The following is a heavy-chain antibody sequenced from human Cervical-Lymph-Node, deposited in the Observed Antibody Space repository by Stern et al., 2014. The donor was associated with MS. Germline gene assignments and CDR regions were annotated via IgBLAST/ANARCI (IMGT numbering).Heavy chain of an antibody. Sequence: EVQLLESGGGVIQPGGSLRLSCTASGFTVSRDYMTWVRQAPGKGLEWVSLITNVWSTYYPVSVKGQFTISRDDSKNTVYLHMTSRRAEDTAMYYCARDTSSPERSDWWGQGTLVTVSS. J-gene: IGHJ4*02. D-gene: IGHD1-1*01. CDR1: GFTVSRDY. V-gene: IGHV3-53*01. CDR3: ARDTSSPERSDW. CDR2: ITNVWST.